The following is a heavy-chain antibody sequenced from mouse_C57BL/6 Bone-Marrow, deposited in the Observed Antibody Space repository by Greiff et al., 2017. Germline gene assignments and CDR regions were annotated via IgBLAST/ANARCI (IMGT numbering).Heavy chain of an antibody. CDR2: LFPRSGNT. J-gene: IGHJ3*01. CDR3: ARVSYDCSYGAY. CDR1: GYTFTSYW. D-gene: IGHD2-12*01. Sequence: VQLQQSGAELVRPGASVKLSCKASGYTFTSYWIGWVKQRPGQGLEWIGELFPRSGNTNYNEKFKGKATLTADKSSSTAYMELRSLTSEDSAVYYCARVSYDCSYGAYWGQGTLLTVSA. V-gene: IGHV1-81*01.